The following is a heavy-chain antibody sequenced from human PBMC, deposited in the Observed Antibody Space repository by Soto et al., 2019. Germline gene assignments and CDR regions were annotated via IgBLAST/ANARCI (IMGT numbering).Heavy chain of an antibody. J-gene: IGHJ4*02. CDR3: TTVYDSSGYGSYYFDY. CDR2: IKSKTDGGTT. CDR1: GFTFSNAW. D-gene: IGHD3-22*01. V-gene: IGHV3-15*07. Sequence: GGFLRLSCAASGFTFSNAWMNWVRQAPGKGLEWVGRIKSKTDGGTTDYAAPVKGRFTISRDDSKNTLYLQMNSLKTGDTAVYYCTTVYDSSGYGSYYFDYWGQGTLVTVSS.